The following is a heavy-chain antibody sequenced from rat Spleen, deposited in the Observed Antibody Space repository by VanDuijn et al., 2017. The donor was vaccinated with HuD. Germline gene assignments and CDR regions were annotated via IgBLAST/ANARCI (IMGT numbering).Heavy chain of an antibody. J-gene: IGHJ2*01. Sequence: EVQLVESGGGLVQPGRSLKLSCAASGFSFRSFAVAWVRQAPKKGLEWVATISPSGGSTYYRDSVKGRFTISRDNAKSTLYLQMDSLRSEDTATDYCATHRAYYGYTYDWGQGVMVTVSS. CDR1: GFSFRSFA. V-gene: IGHV5-46*01. D-gene: IGHD1-9*01. CDR3: ATHRAYYGYTYD. CDR2: ISPSGGST.